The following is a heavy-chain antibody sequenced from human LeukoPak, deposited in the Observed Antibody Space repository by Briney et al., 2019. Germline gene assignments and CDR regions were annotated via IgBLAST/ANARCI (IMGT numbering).Heavy chain of an antibody. CDR3: ARHRDSSGAFDT. J-gene: IGHJ3*02. CDR1: GFTFSSYS. V-gene: IGHV3-21*01. CDR2: ISSSSSYI. Sequence: GGSLRLSCAASGFTFSSYSMNSLRQAPGKGLEWVTSISSSSSYIYYADSVKGRFTISRDNAKNSLYLQMNSLSAEVTAVDHCARHRDSSGAFDTWAQGTIVTVSS. D-gene: IGHD6-19*01.